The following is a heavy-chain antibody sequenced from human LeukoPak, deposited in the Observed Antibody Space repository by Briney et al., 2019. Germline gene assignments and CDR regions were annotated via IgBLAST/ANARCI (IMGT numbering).Heavy chain of an antibody. V-gene: IGHV3-48*03. J-gene: IGHJ5*02. CDR2: ISSSGSTI. Sequence: GGSLRLSCAASGFTCSSYVMNWVRQAPGKGLEWVSYISSSGSTIYYADSVKGRFTISRDNAKNSLYLKMNSLRAEDTAVYYCARGLDDYYGSGSYYNVGNWFDPWGQGTLVTVSS. CDR3: ARGLDDYYGSGSYYNVGNWFDP. CDR1: GFTCSSYV. D-gene: IGHD3-10*01.